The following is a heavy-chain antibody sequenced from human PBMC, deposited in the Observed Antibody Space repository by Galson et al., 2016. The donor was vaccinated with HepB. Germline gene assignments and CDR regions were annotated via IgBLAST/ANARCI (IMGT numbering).Heavy chain of an antibody. Sequence: SVKVSCKASGYTFTRYDINWVRQATGQGLEWMGWLNPNNGNTAYAQKFQGRVTMTRNTSIGTAYMELISLRSEDTAVYYCARGLYCSSTGCNAGWLDPWGQGTRVIASS. V-gene: IGHV1-8*01. J-gene: IGHJ5*02. CDR1: GYTFTRYD. CDR3: ARGLYCSSTGCNAGWLDP. CDR2: LNPNNGNT. D-gene: IGHD2-2*01.